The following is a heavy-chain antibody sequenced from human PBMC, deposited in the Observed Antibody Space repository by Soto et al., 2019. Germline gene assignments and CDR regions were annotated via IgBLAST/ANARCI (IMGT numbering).Heavy chain of an antibody. J-gene: IGHJ4*02. CDR1: GFTFRSYA. CDR2: ISGSGGST. D-gene: IGHD3-22*01. Sequence: GGSLRLSCAAPGFTFRSYAMSWVRQAPGKGLEWVSAISGSGGSTYYADSVKGRFTISRDNSKNTLYLQMNSLRAEDTAVYYCATRITMIVVVTTDYWGQGTLVTVSS. V-gene: IGHV3-23*01. CDR3: ATRITMIVVVTTDY.